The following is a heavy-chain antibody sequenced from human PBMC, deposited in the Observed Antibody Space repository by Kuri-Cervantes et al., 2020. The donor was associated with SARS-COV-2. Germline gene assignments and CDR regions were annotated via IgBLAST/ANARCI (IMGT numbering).Heavy chain of an antibody. CDR3: AAIAAAGNFDY. Sequence: ETLSLTCAASGFTFSSYAMSWVRQAPGKGLEWVSAISGSGGSTYYADSVKGRFTISRDNSKNTLYLQMNSLRAEDTAVYYCAAIAAAGNFDYWGQGTLVTVSS. CDR2: ISGSGGST. D-gene: IGHD6-13*01. CDR1: GFTFSSYA. V-gene: IGHV3-23*01. J-gene: IGHJ4*02.